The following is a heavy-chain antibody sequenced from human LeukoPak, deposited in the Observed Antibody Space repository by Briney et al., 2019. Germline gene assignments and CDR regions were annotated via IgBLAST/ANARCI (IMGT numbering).Heavy chain of an antibody. CDR1: GFSLSTSGMC. D-gene: IGHD3-3*01. J-gene: IGHJ6*03. Sequence: SGPALVKPTQTLTLTCTFSGFSLSTSGMCVSWIRQPPGKALEWLARIDWDDDKYYSTYLKTRLTISKDTSKNQVVLTMNNMDPVDTATYYCARSYSGDFWSGYYTSYYYYYMDVWGKGTTVTVSS. CDR3: ARSYSGDFWSGYYTSYYYYYMDV. V-gene: IGHV2-70*11. CDR2: IDWDDDK.